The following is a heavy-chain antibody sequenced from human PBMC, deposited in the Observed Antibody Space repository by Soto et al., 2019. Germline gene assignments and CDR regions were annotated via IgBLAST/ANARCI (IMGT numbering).Heavy chain of an antibody. V-gene: IGHV3-30-3*01. CDR1: GFTFSSYA. CDR3: ARAIMVRGAKARDY. CDR2: ISYDGSNK. J-gene: IGHJ4*02. Sequence: GGSLRLSCAASGFTFSSYAMHWVRQAPGKGLEWVAVISYDGSNKYYADSVKGRFTISRDNSKNTLYLQMNSLRAEDTAVYYCARAIMVRGAKARDYWGQGTQVTVSS. D-gene: IGHD3-10*01.